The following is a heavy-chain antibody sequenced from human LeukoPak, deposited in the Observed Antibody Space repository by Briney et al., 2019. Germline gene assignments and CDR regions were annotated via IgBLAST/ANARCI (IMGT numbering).Heavy chain of an antibody. D-gene: IGHD3-3*01. CDR2: ISSSSSYI. J-gene: IGHJ6*02. CDR1: GFTFSSYS. Sequence: GGSLRLSCAASGFTFSSYSMNWVRQAPGKGLEWVSSISSSSSYIYYADSVKGRFTISRDNAKNSLYLQMNSLRAEDTAVYYCARDVFWSGYYPYYYGMDVWGQGTMVTVSS. CDR3: ARDVFWSGYYPYYYGMDV. V-gene: IGHV3-21*01.